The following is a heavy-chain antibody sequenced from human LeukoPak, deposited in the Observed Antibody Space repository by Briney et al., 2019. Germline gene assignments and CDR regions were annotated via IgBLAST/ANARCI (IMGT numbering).Heavy chain of an antibody. V-gene: IGHV3-23*01. J-gene: IGHJ5*01. D-gene: IGHD2-21*01. CDR2: ISGTGGAT. CDR1: GFSFGNYA. CDR3: VKDPRDTYGTNWFVS. Sequence: GGSLRLSCAASGFSFGNYAMSWVRQAPGKGLQWVSQISGTGGATWYAGFARDRFTISRDNSKKTLYLQMSGLRVEDTAMYYCVKDPRDTYGTNWFVSWGQGTLLIVSS.